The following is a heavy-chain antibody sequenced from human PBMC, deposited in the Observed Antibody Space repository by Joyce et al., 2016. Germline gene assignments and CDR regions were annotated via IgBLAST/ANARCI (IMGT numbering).Heavy chain of an antibody. D-gene: IGHD7-27*01. V-gene: IGHV4-34*01. CDR1: GGSFSGYY. Sequence: QVQLQQWGAGLLKPSETLSLTCAVYGGSFSGYYWSWIRQPPGKWLEWIGEINHSGSTNYNPALKSRVTISVDTSKNQFSLKLSSVTAADTAVYYCARGPRSNWGLVWFDPWGQGTLVTVSS. CDR3: ARGPRSNWGLVWFDP. CDR2: INHSGST. J-gene: IGHJ5*02.